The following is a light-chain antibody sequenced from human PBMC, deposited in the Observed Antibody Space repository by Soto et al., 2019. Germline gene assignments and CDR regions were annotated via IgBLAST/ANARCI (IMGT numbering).Light chain of an antibody. Sequence: DIQMTQSPSSLSASVGDRVTLTCRASQGISNYLAWYQQKPGKVPKVLIYVASTLQSGAPSRFSGSGSGTDFTLPIISLQPEDVATDYCQKYNSAPFTFGPGTKVDIK. J-gene: IGKJ3*01. CDR1: QGISNY. V-gene: IGKV1-27*01. CDR3: QKYNSAPFT. CDR2: VAS.